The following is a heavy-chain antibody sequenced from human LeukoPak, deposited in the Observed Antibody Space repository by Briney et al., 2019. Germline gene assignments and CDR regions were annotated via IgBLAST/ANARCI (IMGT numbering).Heavy chain of an antibody. Sequence: GGSLRLSCAVSGFTVSSNHMNWVRQAPGKGLGWVSVLFTGGDTSYADSAKGRFTISRDSSKNSLFLQMNSLTPEDTAVYYCLRQGLGGAGRWGQGTLVTVSS. CDR3: LRQGLGGAGR. CDR1: GFTVSSNH. D-gene: IGHD6-19*01. V-gene: IGHV3-66*02. J-gene: IGHJ4*02. CDR2: LFTGGDT.